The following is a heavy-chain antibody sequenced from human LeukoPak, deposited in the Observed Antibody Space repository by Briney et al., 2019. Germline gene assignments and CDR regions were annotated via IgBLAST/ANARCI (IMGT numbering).Heavy chain of an antibody. D-gene: IGHD3-9*01. Sequence: GGSLRLSCAASGFTFSSYAMHWVRQAPGKGLEWVAVISYDGSNKYYADSVKGRFTISRDNSKNTLYLQMNSLRAEDTAVYYCASDILTGSPSLDYWGQGTLVTVSS. V-gene: IGHV3-30-3*01. CDR2: ISYDGSNK. CDR1: GFTFSSYA. CDR3: ASDILTGSPSLDY. J-gene: IGHJ4*02.